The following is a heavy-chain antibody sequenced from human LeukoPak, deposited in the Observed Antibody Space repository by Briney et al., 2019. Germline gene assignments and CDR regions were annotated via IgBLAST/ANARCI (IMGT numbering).Heavy chain of an antibody. CDR3: ARGPIVYYDFWSGYSDYFDY. D-gene: IGHD3-3*01. CDR2: INDSGST. J-gene: IGHJ4*02. Sequence: SETLSLTCAVYGGSFGGYYWSWIRQPPGKGLEWIGEINDSGSTNYIPSLKSRVTISVDTSKNQFSLKLSSVTAADTAVYYCARGPIVYYDFWSGYSDYFDYWGQGTLVTVSS. V-gene: IGHV4-34*01. CDR1: GGSFGGYY.